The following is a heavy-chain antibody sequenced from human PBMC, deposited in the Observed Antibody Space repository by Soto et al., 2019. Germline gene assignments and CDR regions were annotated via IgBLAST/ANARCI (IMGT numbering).Heavy chain of an antibody. CDR2: ISAHNGNT. J-gene: IGHJ4*02. D-gene: IGHD1-1*01. V-gene: IGHV1-18*01. CDR3: ARGGNGGY. CDR1: GYAFTTYG. Sequence: QVHLVQSGAEVKKPGASVKVSCKGSGYAFTTYGITWVRQAPGQGLEWMGWISAHNGNTTYAQQLQSGVTATSITSTSTAYMEGRSLRSRDTAVDYCARGGNGGYWGQGARVTVSS.